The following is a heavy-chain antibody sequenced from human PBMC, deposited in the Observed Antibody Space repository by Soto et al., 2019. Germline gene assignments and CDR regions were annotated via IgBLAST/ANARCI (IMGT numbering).Heavy chain of an antibody. CDR1: GFSFSTYS. D-gene: IGHD3-10*01. J-gene: IGHJ3*02. CDR2: ISSSSSTI. V-gene: IGHV3-48*01. Sequence: EVQLVESGGGLVQPGGSLRLSCAASGFSFSTYSMNWVRQAPGKGLEWVSYISSSSSTIYHADYVKRRFTLSRDNAKNSLYLQRNRLRAEDTAVYYCARDRVSGNYYHDAFDIWGQGTMVTVSS. CDR3: ARDRVSGNYYHDAFDI.